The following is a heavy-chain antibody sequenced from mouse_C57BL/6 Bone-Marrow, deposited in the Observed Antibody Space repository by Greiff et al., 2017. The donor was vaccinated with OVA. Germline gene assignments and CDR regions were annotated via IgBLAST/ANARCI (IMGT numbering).Heavy chain of an antibody. J-gene: IGHJ4*01. CDR1: GFTFSDYG. CDR2: ISSGSSTI. D-gene: IGHD1-1*01. V-gene: IGHV5-17*01. CDR3: ARDDYGAMDY. Sequence: DVQLVESGGGLVKPGGSLKLSCAASGFTFSDYGMHWVRQAPEKGLEWVAYISSGSSTIYYADTVKGRFTISRDNAKNTLFLQMTSLRSEDTAMYYCARDDYGAMDYWGQGTSGTVSS.